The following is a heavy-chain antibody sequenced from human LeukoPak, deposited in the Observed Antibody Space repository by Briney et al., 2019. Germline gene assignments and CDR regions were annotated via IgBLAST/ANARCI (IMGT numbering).Heavy chain of an antibody. CDR3: ARELELRTVDCFDP. V-gene: IGHV1-2*02. D-gene: IGHD1-7*01. CDR1: GYTFTGYY. J-gene: IGHJ5*02. CDR2: INPNSGGT. Sequence: ASVKVSCKASGYTFTGYYMHWVRQAPGQGLEWMGWINPNSGGTNYAQKFQGRVTMTRDTSISTAYMELSGLRSDDTAVYYCARELELRTVDCFDPWGQGTLVTVSS.